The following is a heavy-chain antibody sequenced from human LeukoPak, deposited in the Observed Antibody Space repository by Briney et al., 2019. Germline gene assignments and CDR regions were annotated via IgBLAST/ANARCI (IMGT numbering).Heavy chain of an antibody. J-gene: IGHJ3*02. CDR3: ARETGVWDYDFWSGYPKDDAFDI. CDR2: ISSSSSYI. V-gene: IGHV3-21*01. D-gene: IGHD3-3*01. Sequence: GGSLRLSCAASGFTFSSYAMSWVRQAPGKGLEWVSSISSSSSYIYYADSVKGRFTISRDNAKNSLYLQMNSLRAEDTAVYYCARETGVWDYDFWSGYPKDDAFDIWGQGTMVTVSS. CDR1: GFTFSSYA.